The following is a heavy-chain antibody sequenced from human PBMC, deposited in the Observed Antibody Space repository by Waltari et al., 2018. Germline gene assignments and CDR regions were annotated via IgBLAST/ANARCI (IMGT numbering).Heavy chain of an antibody. J-gene: IGHJ5*02. CDR2: ITNNTGNP. Sequence: QVQLAQSGSELKKPGASVKISCKASGYTFTDYAINWVRQAPGQGLELMGWITNNTGNPTYAQGFTGRFGFSLDTSVSTAYLQITSLKTEDSAVYYCAREVAPPHTIVVNWFDPWGQGTLVTVSS. V-gene: IGHV7-4-1*02. D-gene: IGHD3-3*01. CDR1: GYTFTDYA. CDR3: AREVAPPHTIVVNWFDP.